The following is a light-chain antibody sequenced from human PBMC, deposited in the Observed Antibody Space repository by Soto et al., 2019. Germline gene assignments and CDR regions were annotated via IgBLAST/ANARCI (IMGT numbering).Light chain of an antibody. Sequence: DIQMTQSPSSLCAPVGDRVTITCQASQDINTCLNWYQQKPGKAPKLLIYDASKLERGVPSRFSGGGSGTDVTLTVTSPQSEDIATYFCQHYDNLLLTFGGGTKVELK. CDR3: QHYDNLLLT. CDR2: DAS. V-gene: IGKV1-33*01. CDR1: QDINTC. J-gene: IGKJ4*01.